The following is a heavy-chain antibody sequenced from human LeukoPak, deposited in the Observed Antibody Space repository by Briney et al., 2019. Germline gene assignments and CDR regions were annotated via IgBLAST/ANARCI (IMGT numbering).Heavy chain of an antibody. D-gene: IGHD6-19*01. J-gene: IGHJ5*02. CDR2: SSSSGSTI. CDR3: ARHQGSGWYQIWFDP. CDR1: GFTFSDYY. Sequence: PGGSLRLSCAAAGFTFSDYYMSWIRQAPGKGLEWVSYSSSSGSTIYYADSVKGRFTISRDNAKNSLYLQMNSLRAEDTAVYYCARHQGSGWYQIWFDPWGQGTLVTVSS. V-gene: IGHV3-11*01.